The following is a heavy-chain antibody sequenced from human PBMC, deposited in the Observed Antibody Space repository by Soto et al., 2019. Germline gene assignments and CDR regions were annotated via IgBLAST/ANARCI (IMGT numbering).Heavy chain of an antibody. D-gene: IGHD2-2*01. CDR3: ATTYQLLQNNWFDP. Sequence: SDTLSLTCAVYGGSFSGYYWSWIRQPPGKGPEWIGEINHSGSTNYNPSLKSRVTISVDTSKNQFSLKLSSVTAADTAVYYCATTYQLLQNNWFDPWGQGTLVTVSS. V-gene: IGHV4-34*01. CDR2: INHSGST. J-gene: IGHJ5*02. CDR1: GGSFSGYY.